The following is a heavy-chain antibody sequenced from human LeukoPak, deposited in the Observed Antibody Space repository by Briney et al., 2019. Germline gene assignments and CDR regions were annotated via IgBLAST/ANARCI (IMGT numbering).Heavy chain of an antibody. Sequence: GGSLRLPCAASGFTFSAYSMNWVRQAPGKGLEWVSSISRSSSAIDYADSVKGRFTISRDNAKNSLYLQMNSLRDEDTAVYYCARGDGWFGELLNFDYWGQGTLVTVSS. J-gene: IGHJ4*02. V-gene: IGHV3-48*02. CDR2: ISRSSSAI. CDR1: GFTFSAYS. D-gene: IGHD3-10*01. CDR3: ARGDGWFGELLNFDY.